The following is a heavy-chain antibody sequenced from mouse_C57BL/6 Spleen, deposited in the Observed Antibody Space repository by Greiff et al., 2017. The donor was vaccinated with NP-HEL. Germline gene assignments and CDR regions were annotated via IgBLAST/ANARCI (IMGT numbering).Heavy chain of an antibody. J-gene: IGHJ2*01. Sequence: QVQLQQSGTELVKPGASVKLSCKASGYTFTSYWMHWVKQRPGQGLEWIGNINPSNGGTNYNEKFKSKATLTVDKSSSTAYMQLSSLTSEDSAVYYCAREPLSSTLFDYWGQGTTLTVSS. CDR1: GYTFTSYW. CDR3: AREPLSSTLFDY. V-gene: IGHV1-53*01. CDR2: INPSNGGT. D-gene: IGHD2-1*01.